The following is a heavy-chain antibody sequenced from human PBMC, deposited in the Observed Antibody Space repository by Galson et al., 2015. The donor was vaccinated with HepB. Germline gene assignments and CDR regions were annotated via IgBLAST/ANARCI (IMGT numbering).Heavy chain of an antibody. CDR1: GFSFSIYG. V-gene: IGHV3-30*03. Sequence: SLRLSCAASGFSFSIYGMHWVRQAPGKGLEWVAVISYDGSNEYYVDSVKGRFTISRDNSNNTLWLQMNSLRTEDTAVYYCARDTEIVVLPHAIGHLDSWGQGTLVTVSS. CDR2: ISYDGSNE. D-gene: IGHD2-2*01. J-gene: IGHJ4*02. CDR3: ARDTEIVVLPHAIGHLDS.